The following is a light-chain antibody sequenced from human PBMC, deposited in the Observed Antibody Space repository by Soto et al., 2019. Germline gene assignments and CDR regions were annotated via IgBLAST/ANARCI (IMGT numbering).Light chain of an antibody. Sequence: DNVMTQSPLSLPVTPGEPASISCRSSQSLLHRKGYNYLDWYLQKPGQSPQLLIYLGSNRASGVPDRFSGSGSGTDFTLKISRVEAEDVGVYYCMQALQTPPWTFGQVTKVEIK. V-gene: IGKV2-28*01. CDR3: MQALQTPPWT. J-gene: IGKJ1*01. CDR2: LGS. CDR1: QSLLHRKGYNY.